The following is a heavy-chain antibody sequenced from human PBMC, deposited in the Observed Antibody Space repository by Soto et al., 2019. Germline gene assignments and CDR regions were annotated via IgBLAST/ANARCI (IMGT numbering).Heavy chain of an antibody. CDR3: ARRYGSAIDY. V-gene: IGHV4-59*08. J-gene: IGHJ4*02. CDR1: GGTISSWY. D-gene: IGHD1-26*01. CDR2: IYYSGST. Sequence: SETLSFTCTVSGGTISSWYWSWIRQPPGKGLEWIGYIYYSGSTNCNPSLKSRVTISVDTSKNQFSLKLSSVTAADTAVYYCARRYGSAIDYWGQGTLVTSPQ.